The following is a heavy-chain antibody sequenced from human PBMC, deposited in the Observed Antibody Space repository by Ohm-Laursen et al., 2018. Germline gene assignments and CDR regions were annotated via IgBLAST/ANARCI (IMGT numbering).Heavy chain of an antibody. CDR1: GFTFDDYA. J-gene: IGHJ4*02. D-gene: IGHD4-11*01. CDR2: ISWNSGSI. Sequence: SLRLSCAAFGFTFDDYAMHWVRQAPGKGLEWVSGISWNSGSIGYADSVKGRFTISRDNAKNSLYLQMNSLRAEDTALYYCAKGQGDYSNYAIDYWGQGTLVTVSS. V-gene: IGHV3-9*01. CDR3: AKGQGDYSNYAIDY.